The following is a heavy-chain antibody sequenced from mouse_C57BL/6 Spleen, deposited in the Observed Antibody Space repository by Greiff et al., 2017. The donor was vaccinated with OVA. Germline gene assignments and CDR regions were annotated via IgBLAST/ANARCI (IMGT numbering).Heavy chain of an antibody. D-gene: IGHD4-1*01. CDR2: INPNNGGT. J-gene: IGHJ4*01. CDR1: GYTFTDYN. CDR3: ARSAWEYAMDY. Sequence: EVKLQESGPELVKPGASVKMSCKASGYTFTDYNMHWVKQSHGKSLEWIGYINPNNGGTSYNQKFKGKATLTVNKSSSTAYMELRSLTSEDSPVYYCARSAWEYAMDYWGQGTSVTVSS. V-gene: IGHV1-22*01.